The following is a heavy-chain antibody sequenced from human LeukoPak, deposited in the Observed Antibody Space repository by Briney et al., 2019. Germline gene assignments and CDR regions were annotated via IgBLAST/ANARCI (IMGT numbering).Heavy chain of an antibody. CDR3: ARVIPYYYDSSGPYYFDY. V-gene: IGHV1-18*01. D-gene: IGHD3-22*01. Sequence: ASVKVSCKASGYTFTSYGISWVRQAPGQGLEWMGWISAYNGKTNYAQKLQGRVTMTTDTSTSTAYMELRSLRSDDTAVYYCARVIPYYYDSSGPYYFDYWGQGTLVTVSS. CDR2: ISAYNGKT. J-gene: IGHJ4*02. CDR1: GYTFTSYG.